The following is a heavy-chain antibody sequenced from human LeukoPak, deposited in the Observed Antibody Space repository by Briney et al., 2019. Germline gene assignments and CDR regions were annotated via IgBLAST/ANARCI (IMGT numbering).Heavy chain of an antibody. V-gene: IGHV3-11*01. Sequence: GGSLRLSCAASGFTFSDYYMSWIRQAPGKGLEWVSYISSSGSTIYYADSVKGRFTISGDNAKNSLYLQMNSLRAEDTAVYYCARSLWFGDAFDIWGQGTMVTVSS. CDR1: GFTFSDYY. J-gene: IGHJ3*02. CDR3: ARSLWFGDAFDI. CDR2: ISSSGSTI. D-gene: IGHD3-10*01.